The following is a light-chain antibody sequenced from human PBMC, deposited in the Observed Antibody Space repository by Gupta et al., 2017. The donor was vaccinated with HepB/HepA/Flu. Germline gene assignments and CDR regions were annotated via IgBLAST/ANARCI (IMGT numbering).Light chain of an antibody. Sequence: SYELTQPPSVSVSPGQTARINCSGNALPKQYAYWYQQKPGQAPVLVIYKDSERPSGIPERFSGSSSGTTVTLTISGVQAEEEADYYCQSADSSGTYVVFGGGTKLTVL. V-gene: IGLV3-25*02. CDR3: QSADSSGTYVV. J-gene: IGLJ2*01. CDR1: ALPKQY. CDR2: KDS.